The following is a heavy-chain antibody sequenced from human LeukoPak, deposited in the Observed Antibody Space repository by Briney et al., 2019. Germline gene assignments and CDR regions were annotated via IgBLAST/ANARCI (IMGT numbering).Heavy chain of an antibody. V-gene: IGHV4-38-2*02. Sequence: SETLSLTCTVSGDSISSYYWNWIRQPPGKGLEWIGSIYYSGSTYYNPSLKSRVTISVDTSKNQFSLKVSSVTAADTAVYYCASYISHWGQGTLVTVSS. CDR1: GDSISSYY. CDR3: ASYISH. D-gene: IGHD2-2*02. CDR2: IYYSGST. J-gene: IGHJ4*02.